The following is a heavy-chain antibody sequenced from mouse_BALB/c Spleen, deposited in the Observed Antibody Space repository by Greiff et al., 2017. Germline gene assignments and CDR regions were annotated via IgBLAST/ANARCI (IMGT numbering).Heavy chain of an antibody. D-gene: IGHD2-10*02. J-gene: IGHJ4*01. V-gene: IGHV1-9*01. Sequence: QVQLKESGAELMKPGASVKISCKATGYTFSSYWIEWVKQRPGHGLEWIGEILPGSGSTNYNEKFKGKATFTADTSSNTAYMQLSSLTSEDSAVYYCARGEYGNYMDYWGQGTSVTVSS. CDR1: GYTFSSYW. CDR2: ILPGSGST. CDR3: ARGEYGNYMDY.